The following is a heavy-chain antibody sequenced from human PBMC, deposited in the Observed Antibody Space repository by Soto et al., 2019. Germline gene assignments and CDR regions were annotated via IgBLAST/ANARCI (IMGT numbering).Heavy chain of an antibody. CDR3: ARGLRNYYGVDV. CDR2: IKFDGSIT. J-gene: IGHJ6*02. Sequence: EVQLVESGGGLVQPGGSLRLSCVASGFTFSDYWMHWVRQAPGKGLVCVSRIKFDGSITSHADSVKGRFTISRDNARNTVHLQMYSLRAEDTGIYYCARGLRNYYGVDVWGQGTTVTVPS. V-gene: IGHV3-74*01. CDR1: GFTFSDYW. D-gene: IGHD4-17*01.